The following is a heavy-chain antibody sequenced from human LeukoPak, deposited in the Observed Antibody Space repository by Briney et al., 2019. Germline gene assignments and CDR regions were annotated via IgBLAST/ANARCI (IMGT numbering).Heavy chain of an antibody. J-gene: IGHJ4*02. CDR3: ARQYCGTTTCYVREFDY. V-gene: IGHV5-51*01. Sequence: GESLQISCKGSGYSFTDYWIGWVRQTPGKGLEWVGTIYPGDSETRYSPSFQGQVMISADRSITTAYLQWSSLQASDTAMYYCARQYCGTTTCYVREFDYWGQGTLVTVSS. D-gene: IGHD2-2*01. CDR2: IYPGDSET. CDR1: GYSFTDYW.